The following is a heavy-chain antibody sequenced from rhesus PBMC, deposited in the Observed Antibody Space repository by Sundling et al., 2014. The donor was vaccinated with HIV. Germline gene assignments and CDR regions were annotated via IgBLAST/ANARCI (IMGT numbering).Heavy chain of an antibody. Sequence: QVQLQESGPGLVKPSETLSLTCTVSGVSISSYWWSWIRQPPGKGLEWVGEVTGNSGSTNYNPSLKSRVTISRDTSKNQFSLNLSSVTASDTAVYYCARGRKYYSGDYFFDYWGQGVLVTVSS. D-gene: IGHD3-28*01. CDR2: VTGNSGST. CDR1: GVSISSYW. J-gene: IGHJ4*01. V-gene: IGHV4-80*01. CDR3: ARGRKYYSGDYFFDY.